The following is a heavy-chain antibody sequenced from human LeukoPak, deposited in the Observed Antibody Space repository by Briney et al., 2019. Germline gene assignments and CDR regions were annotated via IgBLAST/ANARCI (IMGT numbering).Heavy chain of an antibody. CDR1: GFTFSNNS. V-gene: IGHV3-30*02. J-gene: IGHJ4*02. CDR2: IWSDGREQ. D-gene: IGHD6-6*01. CDR3: TKESSPGDY. Sequence: GGSLRLSCAASGFTFSNNSMHWVRQAPGKGLDWVAFIWSDGREQYYADSVKGRFTISRDNSKNTVYLQMNSLRPEDTAVYYCTKESSPGDYWGLGTLVTVSS.